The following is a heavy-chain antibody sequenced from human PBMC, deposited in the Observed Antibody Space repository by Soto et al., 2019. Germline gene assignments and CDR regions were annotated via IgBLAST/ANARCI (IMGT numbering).Heavy chain of an antibody. J-gene: IGHJ5*02. Sequence: EVQLVQSGAEVKKPGESLKISCKASGYSFSTYWIAWVRQMPGKGLEWMGIIYPGDSDTRYSPTFQGEVTISADKSISTAYLQWSSRKTSDTAMYYCAGFPPSYCTSGRFDPWGQRALVTVSS. D-gene: IGHD2-8*01. CDR1: GYSFSTYW. CDR2: IYPGDSDT. CDR3: AGFPPSYCTSGRFDP. V-gene: IGHV5-51*01.